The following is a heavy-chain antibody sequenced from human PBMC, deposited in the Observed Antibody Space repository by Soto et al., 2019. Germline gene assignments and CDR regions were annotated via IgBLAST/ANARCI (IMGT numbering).Heavy chain of an antibody. J-gene: IGHJ4*02. CDR1: GGSISSYY. V-gene: IGHV4-59*01. D-gene: IGHD5-12*01. CDR3: ARANSGYDY. Sequence: SETLSLTCTVSGGSISSYYWSWIRQPPGKGLEWIGYIYYSGSTNYNPSLKSRVTISVDTSKNQFSLKLSSVTAADTAVYYCARANSGYDYWGQGTLVTVSS. CDR2: IYYSGST.